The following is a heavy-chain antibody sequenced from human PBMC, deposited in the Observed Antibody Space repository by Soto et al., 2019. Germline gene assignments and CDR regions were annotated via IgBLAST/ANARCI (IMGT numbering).Heavy chain of an antibody. Sequence: QVQLQESGPGLVKPSETLSLTCTVSGGSISNYYWSWIRQPPGKGLEWIGYIYYSGSTNYNPSLTSGVTISVDTSKNQFSLKLSSVTAADTAVYYCARRWGSSFDYWGQGTLVTVSS. CDR1: GGSISNYY. CDR3: ARRWGSSFDY. J-gene: IGHJ4*02. D-gene: IGHD2-15*01. CDR2: IYYSGST. V-gene: IGHV4-59*08.